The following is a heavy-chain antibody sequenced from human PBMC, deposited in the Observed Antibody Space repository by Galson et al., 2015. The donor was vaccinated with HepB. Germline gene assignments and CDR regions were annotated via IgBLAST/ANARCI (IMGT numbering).Heavy chain of an antibody. CDR2: ISAYNGNT. Sequence: SVKVSCKASGYTFTSYGIGWVRQAPGQGLEWMGWISAYNGNTNYAQRLQGRVTMTTDTSTSTAYMELRSLRSDDTAVYYCARVRRRPREGYYGMDVWGQGTTVTVSS. J-gene: IGHJ6*02. CDR1: GYTFTSYG. CDR3: ARVRRRPREGYYGMDV. V-gene: IGHV1-18*01.